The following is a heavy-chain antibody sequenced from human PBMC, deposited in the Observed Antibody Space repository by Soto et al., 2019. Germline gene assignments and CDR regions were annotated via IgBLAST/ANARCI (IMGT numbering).Heavy chain of an antibody. Sequence: LRLSCAASGFPFSDYYMSWIRQAPGKGLEWISYISISGSAIYYADSVKGRFTISRDNAKNSLYLQMHSLRAEDTAVYYCARLHYFYANYYFDNWGQGTLVTVSS. CDR1: GFPFSDYY. CDR3: ARLHYFYANYYFDN. CDR2: ISISGSAI. J-gene: IGHJ4*02. V-gene: IGHV3-11*01. D-gene: IGHD2-2*01.